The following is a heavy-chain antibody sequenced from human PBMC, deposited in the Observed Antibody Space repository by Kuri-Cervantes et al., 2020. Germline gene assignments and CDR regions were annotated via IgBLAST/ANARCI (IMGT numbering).Heavy chain of an antibody. Sequence: SVQVSCKASGGTFSSYAISWVRQAPGQGLEWMGGIIPIFGTANYAQKFQGRVTITRDTSASTAYMELSSLRSEDTAVYYCARDGARDSIPHGYYYYYGMDVWGQGTTVTVSS. D-gene: IGHD3-22*01. J-gene: IGHJ6*02. CDR3: ARDGARDSIPHGYYYYYGMDV. CDR2: IIPIFGTA. CDR1: GGTFSSYA. V-gene: IGHV1-69*05.